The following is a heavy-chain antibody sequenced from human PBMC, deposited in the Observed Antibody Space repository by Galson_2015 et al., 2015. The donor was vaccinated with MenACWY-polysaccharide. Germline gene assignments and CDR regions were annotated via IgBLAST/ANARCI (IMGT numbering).Heavy chain of an antibody. J-gene: IGHJ5*02. D-gene: IGHD2-15*01. V-gene: IGHV4-38-2*02. CDR2: IYHSGST. Sequence: SETLSLTCTVSGYSISSGYYWGWIRQSPGKGLEWLGTIYHSGSTYYNPSLKSRVTVSVDTSRNQLSLKLSSVTAADTAVYYCARVQICSGGSCSGWLDPWGQGTLVTVSS. CDR3: ARVQICSGGSCSGWLDP. CDR1: GYSISSGYY.